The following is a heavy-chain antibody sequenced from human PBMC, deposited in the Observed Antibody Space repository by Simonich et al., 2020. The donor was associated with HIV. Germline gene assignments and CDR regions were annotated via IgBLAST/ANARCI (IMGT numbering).Heavy chain of an antibody. D-gene: IGHD6-13*01. V-gene: IGHV4-34*01. CDR3: ARDEARIAAAGTQD. CDR1: GGSFSSYY. CDR2: INHSGST. Sequence: QVQLQQWGAGLLKPSETLSLTCAVYGGSFSSYYWNWIRQPPGKGLEWIGEINHSGSTNYNPALKSRVTISVDKSKNQFSLKLSSVTAADTVVYYCARDEARIAAAGTQDWGQGTLVTVSS. J-gene: IGHJ4*02.